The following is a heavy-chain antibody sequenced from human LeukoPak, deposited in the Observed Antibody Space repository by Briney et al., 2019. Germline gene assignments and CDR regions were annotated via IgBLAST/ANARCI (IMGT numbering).Heavy chain of an antibody. CDR1: GGSISSYY. Sequence: PSETLSLTCTVSGGSISSYYWSWIRQPPGKGLEWIGYIYASGSTTYNPSLKSRVTISIDTSKNQFSLRLSSVTAADTAVYYCARRATMLAGGYFDYWGQGTLVSVSS. D-gene: IGHD5-12*01. V-gene: IGHV4-4*09. CDR2: IYASGST. CDR3: ARRATMLAGGYFDY. J-gene: IGHJ4*02.